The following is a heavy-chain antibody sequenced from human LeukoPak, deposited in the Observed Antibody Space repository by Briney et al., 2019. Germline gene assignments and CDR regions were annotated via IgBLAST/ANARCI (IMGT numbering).Heavy chain of an antibody. CDR1: GFTFDEYA. J-gene: IGHJ1*01. CDR3: VKDSPIEQFLH. Sequence: GGSLRLSCAASGFTFDEYAMHWVRQAPGKGLEWVSLISGDGTSTYYADSVKGRFTISRDNSKNSLSLQMNGLRTQDTALYYCVKDSPIEQFLHWGQGTLVTVSS. V-gene: IGHV3-43*02. CDR2: ISGDGTST. D-gene: IGHD2/OR15-2a*01.